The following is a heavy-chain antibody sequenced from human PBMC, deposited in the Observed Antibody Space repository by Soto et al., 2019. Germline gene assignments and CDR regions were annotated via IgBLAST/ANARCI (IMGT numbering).Heavy chain of an antibody. CDR1: GFTFSSFW. D-gene: IGHD4-17*01. J-gene: IGHJ4*02. CDR3: ARRPYGDYGDYFDY. V-gene: IGHV3-7*01. Sequence: EVQLVESGGRLVQPGGSLRLSCAATGFTFSSFWMSWVRQAPGKGLEWVANIKQDGSEKYYVESVRGRFSMSRDNAKNSLFLQMNSLRAEDTAVYYCARRPYGDYGDYFDYWCQGTLVTVSS. CDR2: IKQDGSEK.